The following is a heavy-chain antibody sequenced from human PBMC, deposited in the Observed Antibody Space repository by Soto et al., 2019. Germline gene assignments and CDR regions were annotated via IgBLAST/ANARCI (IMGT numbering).Heavy chain of an antibody. J-gene: IGHJ4*02. V-gene: IGHV3-21*01. CDR2: ISSSSSNI. CDR3: AREDYAGASPRFDY. CDR1: GFIFSSYT. Sequence: EVQLVESGGGLVKPGGSLRLSCAASGFIFSSYTMTWVRQAPGKGLEWVSSISSSSSNIEYADSVKGRVSVSRDNANNSLFLQINSLRAEDTAVYYCAREDYAGASPRFDYWGLGALVTVSS. D-gene: IGHD4-17*01.